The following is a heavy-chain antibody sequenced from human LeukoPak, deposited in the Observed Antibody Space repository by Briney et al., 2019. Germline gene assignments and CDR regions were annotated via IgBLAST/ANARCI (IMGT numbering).Heavy chain of an antibody. J-gene: IGHJ6*02. CDR2: ISSSSSTI. D-gene: IGHD1-26*01. CDR1: GFTFSSYS. CDR3: ATVVDLYYYYGMDV. Sequence: GGSLRLSCAASGFTFSSYSMNWVRQAPGKGLERVSYISSSSSTIYYADSVKGRFTISRDNAKNSLYLQMNSLRAEDTAVYYCATVVDLYYYYGMDVWGQGTTVTVSS. V-gene: IGHV3-48*04.